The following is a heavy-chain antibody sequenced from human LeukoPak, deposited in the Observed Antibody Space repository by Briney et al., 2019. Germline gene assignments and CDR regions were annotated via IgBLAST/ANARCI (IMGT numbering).Heavy chain of an antibody. V-gene: IGHV1-69*04. D-gene: IGHD6-25*01. CDR1: GGTFSSYA. CDR2: IIPILGIA. J-gene: IGHJ6*02. CDR3: AKKGSGYEDGMDV. Sequence: SVKVSCKASGGTFSSYAISWVRQAPGQGLEWMGRIIPILGIANYAQKFQGRVTITADKSTSTAYMELSSLRSEDTAVYYCAKKGSGYEDGMDVWGQGTTVTVSS.